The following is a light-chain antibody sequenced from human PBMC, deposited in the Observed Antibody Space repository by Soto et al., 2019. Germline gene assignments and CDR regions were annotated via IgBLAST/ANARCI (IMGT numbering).Light chain of an antibody. CDR1: SSNIGSNT. Sequence: SVLPQPPSAYGTPGQRVTISCSGSSSNIGSNTVNWYQQLPGTAPKLLMYSNNQRPSGVPDRFSASKSGTSASLAISGLQSEDEADYYCAAWDDSLNGFYVFGTGTKVTVL. J-gene: IGLJ1*01. CDR3: AAWDDSLNGFYV. V-gene: IGLV1-44*01. CDR2: SNN.